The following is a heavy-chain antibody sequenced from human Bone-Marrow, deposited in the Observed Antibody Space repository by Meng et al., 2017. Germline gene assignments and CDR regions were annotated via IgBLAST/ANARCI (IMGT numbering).Heavy chain of an antibody. CDR2: ISWNSGSI. CDR1: GFTFDDYA. V-gene: IGHV3-9*01. J-gene: IGHJ6*02. CDR3: ARAVVPAAISVYYYYYGMDV. D-gene: IGHD2-2*01. Sequence: SLKISCAASGFTFDDYAMHWVRQAPGKGLEWVSGISWNSGSIGYADSVKGRFTISRDNAKNSLYLQMNSLRAEDTAVYYCARAVVPAAISVYYYYYGMDVWGQGTTVTVSS.